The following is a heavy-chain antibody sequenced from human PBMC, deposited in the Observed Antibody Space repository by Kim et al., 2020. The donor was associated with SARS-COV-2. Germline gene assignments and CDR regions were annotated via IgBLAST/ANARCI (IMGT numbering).Heavy chain of an antibody. V-gene: IGHV3-7*01. CDR3: ARDHRSSDYYGSGPELYFDY. J-gene: IGHJ4*02. D-gene: IGHD3-10*01. CDR1: GFTFSSYW. Sequence: GGSLRLSCAASGFTFSSYWMSWVRQAPGKGLEWVANIKQDGSEKYYVDSVKGRFTISRDNAKNSLYLQMNSLRAEDTAVYYCARDHRSSDYYGSGPELYFDYWGKGTLVTVSS. CDR2: IKQDGSEK.